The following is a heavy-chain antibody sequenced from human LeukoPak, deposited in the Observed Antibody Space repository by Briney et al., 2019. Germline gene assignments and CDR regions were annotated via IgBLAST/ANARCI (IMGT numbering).Heavy chain of an antibody. Sequence: ASVKASCKASGYTFTGYYMHWVRQAPGQELEWMGIIGGSTNYAQKFQGRVTITADESTRTAYMELSSLRSEDTAVYYCARVTGGRYCSTTSCYMRGWFDPWGQGTLVTVSS. V-gene: IGHV1-46*01. D-gene: IGHD2-2*02. CDR1: GYTFTGYY. J-gene: IGHJ5*02. CDR2: IGGST. CDR3: ARVTGGRYCSTTSCYMRGWFDP.